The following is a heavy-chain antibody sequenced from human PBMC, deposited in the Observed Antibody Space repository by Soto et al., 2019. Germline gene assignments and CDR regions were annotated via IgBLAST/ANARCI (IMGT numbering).Heavy chain of an antibody. Sequence: XSVKVSCKASGYTFTTYDINWVRQATGQGLEWMGWINPNSGNTGYAQKFQGRVTMTRNTSINTAYMELSSLRYEDTAVYYCAVASIVVIPAALPKWGQGTLVTVSS. CDR3: AVASIVVIPAALPK. CDR1: GYTFTTYD. J-gene: IGHJ4*02. D-gene: IGHD2-2*01. V-gene: IGHV1-8*01. CDR2: INPNSGNT.